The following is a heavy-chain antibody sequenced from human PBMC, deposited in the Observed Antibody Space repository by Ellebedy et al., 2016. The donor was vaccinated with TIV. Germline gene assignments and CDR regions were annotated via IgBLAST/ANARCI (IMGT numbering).Heavy chain of an antibody. CDR3: ARDSASGFGELFHDSSMDV. Sequence: GGSLRLSXAASGFTFSSYAMHWVRQAPGKGLEWVAVISYDGSNKYYADSVKGRFTISRDNSKNTLYLQMNSLRAEDTAVYYCARDSASGFGELFHDSSMDVWGQGTTVTVSS. CDR1: GFTFSSYA. J-gene: IGHJ6*02. CDR2: ISYDGSNK. D-gene: IGHD3-10*01. V-gene: IGHV3-30-3*01.